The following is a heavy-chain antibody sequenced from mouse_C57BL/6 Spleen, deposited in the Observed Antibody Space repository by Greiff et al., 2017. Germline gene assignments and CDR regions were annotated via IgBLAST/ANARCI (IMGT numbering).Heavy chain of an antibody. J-gene: IGHJ2*01. CDR1: GYTFTSYW. CDR2: INPSNGGT. Sequence: QVQLQQPGTELVKPGASVKLSCKASGYTFTSYWMHWVKQRPGQGLEWIGNINPSNGGTNYNEKFKSKATLTVDTASSTAYMQLSSLTSEDSAVYYCARWDYDGSSEAGYWGQGTTLTVAT. D-gene: IGHD1-1*01. V-gene: IGHV1-53*01. CDR3: ARWDYDGSSEAGY.